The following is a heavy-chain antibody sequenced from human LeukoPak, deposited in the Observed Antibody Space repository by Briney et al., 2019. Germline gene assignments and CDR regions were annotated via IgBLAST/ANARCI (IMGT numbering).Heavy chain of an antibody. D-gene: IGHD3-3*01. CDR3: ARGLWSGDDNFDY. J-gene: IGHJ4*02. Sequence: ASVKVSCKASGYTFTNYAMHWVRQAPGQRLEWMGWINAGNGNTKYPQKFQGTVTITRDTSAGTAYIELSSLRSEDTAVYYCARGLWSGDDNFDYWGQGTLVTVSS. CDR1: GYTFTNYA. CDR2: INAGNGNT. V-gene: IGHV1-3*01.